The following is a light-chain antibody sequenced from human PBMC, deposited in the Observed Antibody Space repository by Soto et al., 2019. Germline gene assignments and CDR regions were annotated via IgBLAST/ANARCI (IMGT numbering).Light chain of an antibody. CDR3: RQYGRSLEFA. Sequence: IVLTQSPGTLSLSPGERATLSCRASQTVSNNFLAWYQEKPGRGPRLLIYGASPRATGIPDRFSGSGSGTDFTLTISRLDPEDFAVYYCRQYGRSLEFAVGGGTKVEIK. V-gene: IGKV3-20*01. J-gene: IGKJ4*01. CDR2: GAS. CDR1: QTVSNNF.